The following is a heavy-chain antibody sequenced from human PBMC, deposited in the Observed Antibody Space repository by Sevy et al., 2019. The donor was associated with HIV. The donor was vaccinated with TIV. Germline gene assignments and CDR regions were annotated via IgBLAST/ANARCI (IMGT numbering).Heavy chain of an antibody. J-gene: IGHJ4*02. D-gene: IGHD6-19*01. CDR3: ARDRWGQWLTY. CDR1: GFTFSSYG. CDR2: INGGGGST. Sequence: GGSLRLSCAASGFTFSSYGMSWVRQAPGKGLEWVSVINGGGGSTYYADSVRGRFTISRDNSKNTLYLQMNSLRAEDTAVYYCARDRWGQWLTYWGQGTLVTVSS. V-gene: IGHV3-23*01.